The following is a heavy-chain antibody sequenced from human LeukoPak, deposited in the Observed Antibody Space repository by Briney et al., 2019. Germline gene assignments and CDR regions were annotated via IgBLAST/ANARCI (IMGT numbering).Heavy chain of an antibody. V-gene: IGHV4-59*01. CDR2: IYYSGST. D-gene: IGHD3/OR15-3a*01. Sequence: SETLSLTCTVSGGSISSYYWSWIRQPPGKGLEWIGYIYYSGSTNYNPSLRSRVTISVDTSKNQFSLKLSSVTAADTAVYYCASSGTGGYFDYWGQGTLVTVSS. CDR1: GGSISSYY. CDR3: ASSGTGGYFDY. J-gene: IGHJ4*02.